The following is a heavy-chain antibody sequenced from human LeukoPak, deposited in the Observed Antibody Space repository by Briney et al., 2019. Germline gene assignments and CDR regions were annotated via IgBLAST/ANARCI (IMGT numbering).Heavy chain of an antibody. D-gene: IGHD2-2*02. Sequence: SGGFLRLSCAASGFTFSSYSMNWVRQAPGKGLEWVSYISSSSSTIYYADSVKGRFTISRDNAKNSLYLQMNSLRAEDTAVYYCASLDIVVVPAAIPTWFDPWGQGTLVTVSS. CDR3: ASLDIVVVPAAIPTWFDP. CDR1: GFTFSSYS. CDR2: ISSSSSTI. J-gene: IGHJ5*02. V-gene: IGHV3-48*04.